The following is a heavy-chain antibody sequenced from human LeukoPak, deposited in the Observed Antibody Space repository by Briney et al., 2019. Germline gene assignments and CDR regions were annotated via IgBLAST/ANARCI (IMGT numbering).Heavy chain of an antibody. J-gene: IGHJ4*02. CDR3: ARSPLYCSSTSCYESPLYYFDY. V-gene: IGHV1-69*06. D-gene: IGHD2-2*01. CDR2: IIPIFGTA. Sequence: ASVKVSCKASGGTFISYAISWVRQAPGQGLEWMGGIIPIFGTANYEQKFQGRVTITAGKSTSTAYMELSSLRSEDTAVYYCARSPLYCSSTSCYESPLYYFDYWGQGTLVTVSS. CDR1: GGTFISYA.